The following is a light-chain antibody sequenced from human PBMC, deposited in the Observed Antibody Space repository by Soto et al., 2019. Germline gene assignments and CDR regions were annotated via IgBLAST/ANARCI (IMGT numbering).Light chain of an antibody. Sequence: QSVLTQPPSASGTPGQRVTISCSGSSSNIGSNTVNWYQQLPGTAPKLLIYSNNQRPSGLPDRFSGSKSGTSASLAISGLPSEDEADYYCAAWDDSLNGVVFGGGTKLTVL. J-gene: IGLJ2*01. V-gene: IGLV1-44*01. CDR2: SNN. CDR1: SSNIGSNT. CDR3: AAWDDSLNGVV.